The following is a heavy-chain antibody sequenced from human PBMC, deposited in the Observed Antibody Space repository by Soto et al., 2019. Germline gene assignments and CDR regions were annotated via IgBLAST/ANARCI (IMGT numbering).Heavy chain of an antibody. V-gene: IGHV3-21*01. Sequence: VGSLRLSGAASGFTFSIYSMNWVRQAPGKGLEWVSSISSSSSYIYYADSVKGRFTISRDNAKNSLYLQMNSLRAEDTAVYYCARSPGRDGYNHFDYWGQGTLVTVSS. CDR2: ISSSSSYI. J-gene: IGHJ4*02. CDR3: ARSPGRDGYNHFDY. D-gene: IGHD5-12*01. CDR1: GFTFSIYS.